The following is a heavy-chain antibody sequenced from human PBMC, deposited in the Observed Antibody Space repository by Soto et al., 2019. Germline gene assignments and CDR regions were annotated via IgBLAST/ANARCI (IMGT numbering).Heavy chain of an antibody. CDR3: ARIKPSSTSCHYYYGMDV. V-gene: IGHV2-70*01. D-gene: IGHD2-2*01. J-gene: IGHJ6*02. CDR2: IDWDDDK. Sequence: GSGPTLVNPTQTLTLTCTFSGFSLSTSGMCVSWIRQPPGKALEWLALIDWDDDKYYSTSLKTRLTISKDTSKNQVVLTMTNMDPVDTATYYCARIKPSSTSCHYYYGMDVWGQGTTVTVSS. CDR1: GFSLSTSGMC.